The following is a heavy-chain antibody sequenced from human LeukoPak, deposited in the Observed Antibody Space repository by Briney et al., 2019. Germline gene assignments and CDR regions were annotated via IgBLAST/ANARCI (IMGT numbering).Heavy chain of an antibody. J-gene: IGHJ5*02. V-gene: IGHV5-51*01. CDR3: ARRWGNYYDSSGPFDP. Sequence: GDSLKISCKGSGYRFTSYWIGWVRQIPGKGLEWMGIIYPGESDTRYSPSFQGQVTISADKSISTAYLQWNSLKASDTAMYYCARRWGNYYDSSGPFDPWGQGTLVTVSS. CDR2: IYPGESDT. CDR1: GYRFTSYW. D-gene: IGHD3-22*01.